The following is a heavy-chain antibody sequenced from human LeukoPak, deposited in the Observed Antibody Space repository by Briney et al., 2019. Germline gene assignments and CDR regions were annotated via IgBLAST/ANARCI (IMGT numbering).Heavy chain of an antibody. CDR2: MNPNSGNK. D-gene: IGHD5-18*01. V-gene: IGHV1-8*01. Sequence: ASVNVSCKASGYIYTRYDIHGVRQATGKGLEWMGWMNPNSGNKGYAHKLQGRVTMTRNSSISTAYMELSSLRSEDTAVYYCARGRRGRRGYSYGEKTFDYWGQGTLVTVSS. J-gene: IGHJ4*02. CDR3: ARGRRGRRGYSYGEKTFDY. CDR1: GYIYTRYD.